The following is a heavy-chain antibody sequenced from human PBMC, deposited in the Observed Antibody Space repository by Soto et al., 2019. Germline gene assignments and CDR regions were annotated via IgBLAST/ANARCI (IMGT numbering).Heavy chain of an antibody. CDR3: VSLIGNSWLDS. CDR1: GDSVSSYDST. J-gene: IGHJ5*01. V-gene: IGHV6-1*01. D-gene: IGHD2-8*01. CDR2: TYYRSKWYH. Sequence: SQTLSLTCAISGDSVSSYDSTWDWIRHSPSRGLEWLGRTYYRSKWYHDYAVSVKSRITINPDTSNNQLSLQLNSVTPDDTAVYYCVSLIGNSWLDSWGQGTLVTVSS.